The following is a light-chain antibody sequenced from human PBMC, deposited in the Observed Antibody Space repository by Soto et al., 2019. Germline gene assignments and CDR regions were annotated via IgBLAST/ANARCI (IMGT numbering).Light chain of an antibody. CDR2: TAS. J-gene: IGKJ5*01. CDR1: QTIRNF. CDR3: QQSYSIPHT. Sequence: DIQMTQSPSSLSASVGDRVTITCRASQTIRNFLNWYQHKPGKAPNLLIHTASDLQTGVPSRFSGSGSGTDITLTISSLQPEDFATYYCQQSYSIPHTFGQGTRLELK. V-gene: IGKV1-39*01.